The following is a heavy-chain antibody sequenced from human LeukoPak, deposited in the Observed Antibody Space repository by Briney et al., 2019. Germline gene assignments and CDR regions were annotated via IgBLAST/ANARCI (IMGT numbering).Heavy chain of an antibody. CDR3: TTELLWFGELLFSIDY. D-gene: IGHD3-10*01. CDR2: IKSKTDGGTT. CDR1: GFTFSNAW. Sequence: GGSLRLSCAASGFTFSNAWMSWVRQAPGKGLEWVGRIKSKTDGGTTDYAAPVKGRFTISRDDSKNTLYLQMNSLKTEDTAVYYCTTELLWFGELLFSIDYWGQGTLVTVSS. V-gene: IGHV3-15*01. J-gene: IGHJ4*02.